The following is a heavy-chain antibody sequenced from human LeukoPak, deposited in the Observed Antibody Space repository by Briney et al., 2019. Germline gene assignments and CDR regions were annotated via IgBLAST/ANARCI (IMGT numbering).Heavy chain of an antibody. CDR2: ISFSSDTI. Sequence: GGSLRLSCAASGFTFSAYSMNWVRQAPGKGLEWVPYISFSSDTIYYADSVKGRFTISRDNAKNSLYLQMNSLRDEDTAVYYCAREGYDPLDYWGQGTLVTVSS. D-gene: IGHD5-12*01. CDR3: AREGYDPLDY. J-gene: IGHJ4*02. CDR1: GFTFSAYS. V-gene: IGHV3-48*02.